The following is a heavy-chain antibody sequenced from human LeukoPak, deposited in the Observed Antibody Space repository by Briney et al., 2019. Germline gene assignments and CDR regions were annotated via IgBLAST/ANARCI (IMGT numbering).Heavy chain of an antibody. D-gene: IGHD1-26*01. V-gene: IGHV3-7*01. J-gene: IGHJ4*02. Sequence: GGSLRLSCAASGFTLSNYWMSWVRQTPGKGPEWVANIRPDGNEIYYVDSVKGRFTISRDNARNSLYLQMNSLRAEDTAVYYCARDKIVGPTKFDYWGQGTLVTVSS. CDR3: ARDKIVGPTKFDY. CDR1: GFTLSNYW. CDR2: IRPDGNEI.